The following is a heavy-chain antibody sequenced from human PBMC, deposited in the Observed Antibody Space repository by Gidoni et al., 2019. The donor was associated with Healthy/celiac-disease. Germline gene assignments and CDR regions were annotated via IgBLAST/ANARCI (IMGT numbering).Heavy chain of an antibody. V-gene: IGHV4-30-2*01. CDR1: GDSISTYGYS. CDR2: IYHSGST. J-gene: IGHJ5*02. CDR3: ARVVLWFGELFPSWFDP. Sequence: QLQLQESGSGLVKPSQTLSLTCAVSGDSISTYGYSWSWIRQPPGKGLEWIGYIYHSGSTYYNPSVKSRVTISVDRSKNQFSLNLSSVTAADTAVYYCARVVLWFGELFPSWFDPWGQGTLVTVSS. D-gene: IGHD3-10*01.